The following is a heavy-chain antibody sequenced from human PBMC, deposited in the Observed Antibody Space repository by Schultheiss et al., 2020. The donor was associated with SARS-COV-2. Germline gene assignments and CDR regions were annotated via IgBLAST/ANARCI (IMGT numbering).Heavy chain of an antibody. Sequence: SETLSLTCTVSGGFISSYYWSWIRQPAGKGLEWIGYIYYSGSTNYNPSLKSRVTISVDTSKNQFSLKLSSVTAADTAVYYCARCVRIAAAGPGWFDPWGQGTLVTVSS. CDR3: ARCVRIAAAGPGWFDP. CDR1: GGFISSYY. V-gene: IGHV4-59*08. CDR2: IYYSGST. J-gene: IGHJ5*02. D-gene: IGHD6-13*01.